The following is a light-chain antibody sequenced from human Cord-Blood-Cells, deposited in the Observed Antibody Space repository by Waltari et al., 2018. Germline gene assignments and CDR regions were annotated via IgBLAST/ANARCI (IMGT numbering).Light chain of an antibody. J-gene: IGLJ2*01. Sequence: QSALTQPASVSASPGQSITIPCTGTSSDVGTYNLVSWFQQHPGKAPNLMIYESSTRPAGVSNRFSGSKSGNTASLTISGLQAEDEADYYCCSYAGSSTFDVVFGGGTKLTVL. V-gene: IGLV2-23*03. CDR3: CSYAGSSTFDVV. CDR1: SSDVGTYNL. CDR2: ESS.